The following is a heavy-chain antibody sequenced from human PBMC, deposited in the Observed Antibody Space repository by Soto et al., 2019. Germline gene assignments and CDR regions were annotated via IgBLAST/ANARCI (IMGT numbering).Heavy chain of an antibody. D-gene: IGHD3-10*01. J-gene: IGHJ6*02. CDR3: AREVLQITPETFPSYYYYGMDV. CDR1: GFTFSDYD. CDR2: ISSSGSTI. Sequence: QVQLVESGGDLVKPGGSLRLSCAASGFTFSDYDMSWIRQAPGKGLEWVSYISSSGSTIYYADSVKGRFTISRDNAKKSLYLQMNSLRAEDTAVYHCAREVLQITPETFPSYYYYGMDVWGQGTTVTVSS. V-gene: IGHV3-11*01.